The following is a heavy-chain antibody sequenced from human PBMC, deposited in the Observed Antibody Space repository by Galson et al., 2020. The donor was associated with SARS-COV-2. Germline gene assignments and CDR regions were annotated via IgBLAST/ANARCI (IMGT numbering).Heavy chain of an antibody. J-gene: IGHJ4*02. CDR2: ISISGGST. CDR3: AREFFSMIRGVIH. CDR1: GFTFSSSA. D-gene: IGHD3-10*01. Sequence: GESLKISCAASGFTFSSSAMTWVRQAPGTGLEWVSGISISGGSTYYADSVKGRFTIYRDNSKHTLYLQMNSLRAEDTALYYCAREFFSMIRGVIHWGQGTPVTVSS. V-gene: IGHV3-23*01.